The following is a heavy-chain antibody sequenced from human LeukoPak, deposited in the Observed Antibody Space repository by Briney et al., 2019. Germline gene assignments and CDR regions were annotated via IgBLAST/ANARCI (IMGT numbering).Heavy chain of an antibody. D-gene: IGHD2-2*01. CDR3: AKDPDCSSTSCSNWFDP. CDR1: GFTLSSYA. J-gene: IGHJ5*02. CDR2: ISGSGGST. V-gene: IGHV3-23*01. Sequence: SGGSLRLSCAASGFTLSSYAMSWVRQAPGKGLEWVSAISGSGGSTYYADSVKGRFTISRDNSKNTLYLQMNSLRAEDTAVYYCAKDPDCSSTSCSNWFDPWGQGTLVTVSS.